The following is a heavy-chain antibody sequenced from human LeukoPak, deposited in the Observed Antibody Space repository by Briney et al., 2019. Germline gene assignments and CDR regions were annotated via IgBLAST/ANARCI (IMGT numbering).Heavy chain of an antibody. J-gene: IGHJ4*02. V-gene: IGHV4-59*01. CDR3: ARGDGYNSLFGY. D-gene: IGHD5-24*01. CDR2: IYYSGST. CDR1: GGSISSYY. Sequence: SETLSLTCTVSGGSISSYYWSWIRQPPGKGLEWIGYIYYSGSTNYNPSLKSRVTISVDMSKNQFSLKLSSVTAADTAVYYCARGDGYNSLFGYWGQGTLVTVSS.